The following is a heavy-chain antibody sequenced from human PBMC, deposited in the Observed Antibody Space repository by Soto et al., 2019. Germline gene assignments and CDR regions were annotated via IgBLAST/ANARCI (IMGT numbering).Heavy chain of an antibody. CDR2: INHSGST. J-gene: IGHJ4*02. Sequence: ETLSLTCAVYGGSFSGYYWSWIRQPPGKGLEWIGEINHSGSTNYNPSLKSRVTISVDTSKNQFSLKLSSVTAADTAVYYCARVIFEVPNPYYFDYWGQGTLVTVSS. D-gene: IGHD3-3*01. CDR1: GGSFSGYY. CDR3: ARVIFEVPNPYYFDY. V-gene: IGHV4-34*01.